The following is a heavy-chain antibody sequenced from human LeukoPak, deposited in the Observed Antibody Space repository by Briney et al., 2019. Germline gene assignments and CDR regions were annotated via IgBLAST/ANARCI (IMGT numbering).Heavy chain of an antibody. V-gene: IGHV3-48*01. CDR2: ISSSSSTI. CDR1: GFTFSSYS. D-gene: IGHD3-3*01. CDR3: ARGRARGYDFWSGYLDWFDP. J-gene: IGHJ5*02. Sequence: GGSLRLSCAASGFTFSSYSMNWVRQAPGKGLEWVSYISSSSSTIYYADSVKGRFTISRDNAKNSLYLQMNSLRAEDTAVYYCARGRARGYDFWSGYLDWFDPWGQGTLVTVSS.